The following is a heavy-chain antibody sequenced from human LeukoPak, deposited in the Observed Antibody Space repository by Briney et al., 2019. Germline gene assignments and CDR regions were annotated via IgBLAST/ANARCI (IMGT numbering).Heavy chain of an antibody. V-gene: IGHV3-21*01. J-gene: IGHJ6*03. CDR3: AKAAIWFGELLSMDV. D-gene: IGHD3-10*01. CDR2: ISSSSSYI. CDR1: GFTFSSYS. Sequence: GGSLRLSCAASGFTFSSYSMNWVRQAPGKGLEWVSSISSSSSYIYYADSVKGRFTISRDNAKNSLYLQMNSLRAEDTAVYYCAKAAIWFGELLSMDVWGKGTTVTVSS.